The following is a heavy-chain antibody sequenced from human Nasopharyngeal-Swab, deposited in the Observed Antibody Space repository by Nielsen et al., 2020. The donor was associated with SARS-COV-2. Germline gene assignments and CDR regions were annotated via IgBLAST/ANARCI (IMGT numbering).Heavy chain of an antibody. D-gene: IGHD3-10*01. CDR2: IYYDGSKK. Sequence: GESLKISCAASGFTFSSYGMHWVRQAPGKGLEWVAIIYYDGSKKSYADSVNGRFTISRDNSKNTLYLQMNSLRGEDTAVYYCARESGVGELLGVSFDYWGQGTLVTVSS. CDR3: ARESGVGELLGVSFDY. CDR1: GFTFSSYG. V-gene: IGHV3-33*01. J-gene: IGHJ4*02.